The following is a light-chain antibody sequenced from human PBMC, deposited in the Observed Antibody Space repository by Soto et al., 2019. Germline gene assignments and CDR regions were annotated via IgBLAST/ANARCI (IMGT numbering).Light chain of an antibody. CDR3: SSCAVSHTYEV. V-gene: IGLV2-11*01. CDR1: SSDVGAYDF. Sequence: QSVLTQPRSVSGSLGQSVTISCTGTSSDVGAYDFVSWYQQNPGKAPRLIIFDVIMRPSGVPDRFSGSKSGNTASLTISGLQSEDEADYHCSSCAVSHTYEVFCGGTEVTAL. CDR2: DVI. J-gene: IGLJ3*02.